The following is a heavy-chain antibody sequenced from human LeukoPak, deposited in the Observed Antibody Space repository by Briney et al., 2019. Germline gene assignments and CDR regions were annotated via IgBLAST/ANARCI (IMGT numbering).Heavy chain of an antibody. J-gene: IGHJ4*02. CDR1: GFTLSSYS. CDR2: ISSSSSYI. V-gene: IGHV3-21*01. D-gene: IGHD3-22*01. Sequence: PGGSLRLSCAASGFTLSSYSMNWVRQAPGKGLEWVSSISSSSSYIYYADSVKGRFTISRDNAKNSLYLQMNSLRAEDTAVYYCARDIGSSGSRFDYWGQGTLVTVSS. CDR3: ARDIGSSGSRFDY.